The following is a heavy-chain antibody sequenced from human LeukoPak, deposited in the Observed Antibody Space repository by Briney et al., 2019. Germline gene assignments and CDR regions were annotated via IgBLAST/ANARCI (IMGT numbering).Heavy chain of an antibody. CDR2: IYYSGIT. V-gene: IGHV4-39*01. D-gene: IGHD1-26*01. CDR1: GGSISSSTYY. Sequence: PSETLSLTCTVSGGSISSSTYYWGWIRQPPGKGLEWIGSIYYSGITYYNPSLKSRVTMSVDTSKNQLSLKVSSVTAADTAVYYCARLSLVGATPDAFDIWGQGTMVTVSS. CDR3: ARLSLVGATPDAFDI. J-gene: IGHJ3*02.